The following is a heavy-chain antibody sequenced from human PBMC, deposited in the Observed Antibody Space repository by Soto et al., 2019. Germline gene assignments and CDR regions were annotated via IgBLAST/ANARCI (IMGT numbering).Heavy chain of an antibody. CDR3: ARDTINCSGGSCYPTSAFDI. V-gene: IGHV3-30*03. CDR1: GFTFSSYG. Sequence: GGSLRLSCAASGFTFSSYGMHWVRQAPGKGLEWVAVISYDGSNKYYADSVKGRFTISRDNSKNTLYLQMNSLRAEDTAVYYCARDTINCSGGSCYPTSAFDIWGQGTMVTVSS. D-gene: IGHD2-15*01. CDR2: ISYDGSNK. J-gene: IGHJ3*02.